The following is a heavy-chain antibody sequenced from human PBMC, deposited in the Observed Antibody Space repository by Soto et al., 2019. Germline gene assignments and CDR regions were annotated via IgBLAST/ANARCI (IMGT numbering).Heavy chain of an antibody. CDR3: ARGLITGSHYSGGWYYFDS. Sequence: SETLSLTCAVYGESFSGYIWTWIRQTPGKGLQWIGQINHSGSASYNPSLKSRVTISVHTSNSQFSLELSSVTAADTAVYYCARGLITGSHYSGGWYYFDSWGQGTQVTGSS. CDR1: GESFSGYI. CDR2: INHSGSA. V-gene: IGHV4-34*01. D-gene: IGHD6-19*01. J-gene: IGHJ4*02.